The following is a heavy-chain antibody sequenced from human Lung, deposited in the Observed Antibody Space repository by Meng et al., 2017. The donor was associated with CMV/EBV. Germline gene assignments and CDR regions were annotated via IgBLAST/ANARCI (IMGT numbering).Heavy chain of an antibody. D-gene: IGHD3-16*01. CDR1: GFTFSSYA. CDR3: AKDLLLFGGPNAYFDY. Sequence: GGSLRLXCAASGFTFSSYAMSWVRQTPGKGLEWVAFIRHDGTNKFYGDSVKGRFTISRDNSKNTVYLQMNSLRPEETAVYYCAKDLLLFGGPNAYFDYWGQGTLVTVSS. V-gene: IGHV3-30*02. J-gene: IGHJ4*01. CDR2: IRHDGTNK.